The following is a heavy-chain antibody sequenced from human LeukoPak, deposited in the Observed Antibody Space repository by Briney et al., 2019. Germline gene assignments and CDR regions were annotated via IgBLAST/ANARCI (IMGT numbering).Heavy chain of an antibody. V-gene: IGHV1-18*01. D-gene: IGHD3-9*01. CDR3: ARYYDILTGYYRYYYYMDV. J-gene: IGHJ6*03. CDR2: ISAYNGNT. Sequence: ASVKVSCEASGYTFSSYGISWVRQAPGQGLEWMGWISAYNGNTNYAQKLQGRVTMTTDTSTSTAYMELRSLRSDDTAVYYCARYYDILTGYYRYYYYMDVWGKGTTVTVSS. CDR1: GYTFSSYG.